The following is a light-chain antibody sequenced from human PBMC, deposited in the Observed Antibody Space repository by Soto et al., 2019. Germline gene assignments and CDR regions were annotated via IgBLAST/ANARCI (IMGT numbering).Light chain of an antibody. CDR2: WAS. J-gene: IGKJ4*01. CDR1: QSVLYSSNNKNN. CDR3: QQYYSTPLT. V-gene: IGKV4-1*01. Sequence: IVMTQSPDSLAVSLGERATINCKSSQSVLYSSNNKNNIVWYQQKPGQPPKLLIYWASTREPGVPDRFSGSGSGTDFTLTISSLQADDVAVYYCQQYYSTPLTFGARTKVEIK.